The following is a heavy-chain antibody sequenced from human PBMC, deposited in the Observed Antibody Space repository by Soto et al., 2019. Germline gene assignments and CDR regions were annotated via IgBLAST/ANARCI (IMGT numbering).Heavy chain of an antibody. CDR1: GYSVSTYW. CDR3: ARLARYYDYVWGSYRQDAFDT. CDR2: IYPGDSDS. J-gene: IGHJ3*02. V-gene: IGHV5-51*01. D-gene: IGHD3-16*02. Sequence: PGESLKISCRTSGYSVSTYWIGWVRQMPGKGLEWMGIIYPGDSDSKYSPSFQGQVTISADTSIRTAYLQWSSLKASDTAMYYCARLARYYDYVWGSYRQDAFDTWGQGTMVTVS.